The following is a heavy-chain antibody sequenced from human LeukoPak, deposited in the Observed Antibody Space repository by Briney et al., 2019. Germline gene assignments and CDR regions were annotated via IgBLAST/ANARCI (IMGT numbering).Heavy chain of an antibody. CDR3: ARGTYGSGSYYLDY. Sequence: KPSETLSLTCTVSGGSISSSSYYWGWIRQPPGKGLEWIGSIYYSGSTYYNPSLKSRVTISVDTSKNQFSLKLSSVTAADTAVYYCARGTYGSGSYYLDYWGQGTLVTVSS. V-gene: IGHV4-39*07. CDR1: GGSISSSSYY. CDR2: IYYSGST. J-gene: IGHJ4*02. D-gene: IGHD3-10*01.